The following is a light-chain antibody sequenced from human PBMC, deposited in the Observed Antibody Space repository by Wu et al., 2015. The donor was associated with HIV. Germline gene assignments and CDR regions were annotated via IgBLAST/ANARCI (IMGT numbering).Light chain of an antibody. Sequence: EIVLTQSPGTLSLSPGERATLSCRASQSVSSSYLAWYQQKPGQAPRLLIYGASSRATGIPDRFSGSGSGTDFTLTISSLEPEDFAVYYCQQRSNWPGYSFGQGTKLEIK. CDR2: GAS. CDR3: QQRSNWPGYS. V-gene: IGKV3D-20*02. CDR1: QSVSSSY. J-gene: IGKJ2*03.